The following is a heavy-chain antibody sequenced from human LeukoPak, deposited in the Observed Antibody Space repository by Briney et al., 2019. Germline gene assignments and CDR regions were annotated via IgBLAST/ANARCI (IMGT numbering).Heavy chain of an antibody. CDR2: LGTAGDT. CDR1: GFTFSSYA. Sequence: GGSLRLSCAASGFTFSSYAMHWVRQPAGKGLEWVSALGTAGDTFYPGSVKGRFTISRDNAKKSLFLQMSSLRAEDTAIYYCARQSTPHGNFDYWGQGTLVTVSS. CDR3: ARQSTPHGNFDY. D-gene: IGHD5-24*01. V-gene: IGHV3-13*01. J-gene: IGHJ4*02.